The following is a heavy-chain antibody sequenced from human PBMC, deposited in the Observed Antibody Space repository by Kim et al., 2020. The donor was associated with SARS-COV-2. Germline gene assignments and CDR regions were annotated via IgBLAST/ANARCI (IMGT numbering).Heavy chain of an antibody. V-gene: IGHV1-18*01. D-gene: IGHD2-21*02. J-gene: IGHJ4*02. CDR3: ARDAYCGSDCYSHGYYFDY. Sequence: ASVKVSCKASGYTFTSYGISWVRQAPGQGLEWMGWISAYNGNTNYAQKLQGRVTMTTDTSTSTAYMELRSLRSDDTAVYYCARDAYCGSDCYSHGYYFDYWGQGTLVTVSS. CDR1: GYTFTSYG. CDR2: ISAYNGNT.